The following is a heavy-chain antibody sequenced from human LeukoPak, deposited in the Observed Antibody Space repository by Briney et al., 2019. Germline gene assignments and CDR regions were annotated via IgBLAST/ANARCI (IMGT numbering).Heavy chain of an antibody. V-gene: IGHV4-39*01. J-gene: IGHJ4*02. CDR3: ARLDTYYYGSATY. D-gene: IGHD3-10*01. CDR1: GGSISRSSYY. Sequence: SETLSLTCTVSGGSISRSSYYWGWIRQPPGKGLEWIGSIYYSGSTYYNPSLKSRVTISVDTSKNQFSLKLSSVTAADTAVYYCARLDTYYYGSATYWGQGTLVTVSS. CDR2: IYYSGST.